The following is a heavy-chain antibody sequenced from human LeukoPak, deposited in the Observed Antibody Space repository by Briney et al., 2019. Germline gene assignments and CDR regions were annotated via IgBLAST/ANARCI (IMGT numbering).Heavy chain of an antibody. J-gene: IGHJ4*02. CDR3: AREERIYYGSGSYRTLDY. CDR2: INPNSGGT. D-gene: IGHD3-10*01. CDR1: GYTFTGYY. Sequence: GASVNVSCKASGYTFTGYYMHWVRQAPGQGLEWMGWINPNSGGTNYAQKFQGRVTMTRDTSISTAYMELSRLRSDDTAVYYCAREERIYYGSGSYRTLDYWGQGTLVTVSS. V-gene: IGHV1-2*02.